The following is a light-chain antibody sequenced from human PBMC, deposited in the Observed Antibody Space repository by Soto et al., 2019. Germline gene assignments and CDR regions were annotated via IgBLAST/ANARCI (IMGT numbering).Light chain of an antibody. CDR1: QTVSRY. Sequence: PLPQSPSSLSASVGDTVAICRRASQTVSRYLNWYQQKPGEAPKLLIYAASNLRSGVPSRFSGSGSGEDFSLTISSLQPEDGATYYCKQSRSFPLTGGGGIEVDIK. CDR3: KQSRSFPLT. J-gene: IGKJ4*01. V-gene: IGKV1-39*01. CDR2: AAS.